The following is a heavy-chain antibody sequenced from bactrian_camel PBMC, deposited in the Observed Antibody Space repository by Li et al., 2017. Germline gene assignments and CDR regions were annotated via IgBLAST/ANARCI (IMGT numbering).Heavy chain of an antibody. Sequence: VQLVESGGGLVQPGGSLRLSCAASGFQFSSYDMSWVRQAPGKEREGVAHIGRYGEPTYTDAAKGRFTISRDNAKNTVYLHMKSLKPEDTAVYYCAKGLFSTADGLGHTVRGQGTQVTVS. CDR1: GFQFSSYD. J-gene: IGHJ4*01. CDR2: IGRYGEPT. D-gene: IGHD1*01. V-gene: IGHV3S40*01.